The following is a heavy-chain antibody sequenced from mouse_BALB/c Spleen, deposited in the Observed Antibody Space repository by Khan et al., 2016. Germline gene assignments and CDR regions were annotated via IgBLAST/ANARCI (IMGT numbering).Heavy chain of an antibody. Sequence: ELVESGPGLVKPSQSLSLTCTVTGYSITSDYAWNWIRQFPGNKLEWMGYISYSGSTSYNPSLKSRISITRDTSKNQFFLQLNSVTTEDTATYYCARGGLAQAWFAYWGQGTLVTVSA. J-gene: IGHJ3*01. CDR3: ARGGLAQAWFAY. D-gene: IGHD3-3*01. CDR1: GYSITSDYA. CDR2: ISYSGST. V-gene: IGHV3-2*02.